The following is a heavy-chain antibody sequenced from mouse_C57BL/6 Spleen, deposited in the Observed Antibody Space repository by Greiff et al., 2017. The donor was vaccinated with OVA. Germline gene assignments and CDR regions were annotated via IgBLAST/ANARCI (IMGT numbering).Heavy chain of an antibody. CDR2: IWTGGGT. CDR3: ARLYYGSSRYYAMDY. CDR1: GFSLTSYA. Sequence: VKLQESGPGLVAPSQSLSITCTVSGFSLTSYAISWVRQPPGKGLEWLGVIWTGGGTNYNSALKSRLSISKDNSKSQVFLKMNSLQTDDTARYYCARLYYGSSRYYAMDYWGQGTSVTVSS. V-gene: IGHV2-9-1*01. D-gene: IGHD1-1*01. J-gene: IGHJ4*01.